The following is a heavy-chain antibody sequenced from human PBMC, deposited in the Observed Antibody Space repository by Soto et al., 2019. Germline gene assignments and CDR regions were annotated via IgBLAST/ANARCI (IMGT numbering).Heavy chain of an antibody. CDR1: GYTFTNFG. CDR3: ARPISAAGPVFDY. D-gene: IGHD6-13*01. Sequence: ASVKVSCTASGYTFTNFGISWVRQAPGQGLEWMGWISAYNGYTNYAQKLQGRVTLTTDTSTSTTYMELRSLRSDDTAVYYCARPISAAGPVFDYWGQGTLVTVSS. V-gene: IGHV1-18*01. CDR2: ISAYNGYT. J-gene: IGHJ4*02.